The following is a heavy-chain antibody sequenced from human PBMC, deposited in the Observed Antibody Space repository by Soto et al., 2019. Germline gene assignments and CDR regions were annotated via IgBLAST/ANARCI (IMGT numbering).Heavy chain of an antibody. CDR1: GFTFSSYA. CDR3: AKDSIRSGWVGDY. V-gene: IGHV3-23*01. J-gene: IGHJ4*02. Sequence: EVQLLESGGGLVQPGGSLRLSCAASGFTFSSYAMSWVRQAPGKGLEWVSAISGSGGSTYYADSVKGRFTISRDNSKNTLYLQMNSLRAEDTALYYCAKDSIRSGWVGDYWGQGTLVTVSS. CDR2: ISGSGGST. D-gene: IGHD6-19*01.